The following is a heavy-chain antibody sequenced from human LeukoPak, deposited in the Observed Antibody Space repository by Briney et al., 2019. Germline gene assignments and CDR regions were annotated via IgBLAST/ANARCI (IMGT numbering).Heavy chain of an antibody. D-gene: IGHD3-16*01. CDR1: GYSFTSYW. CDR3: ARVVGYDYVWGSYLDYFDY. Sequence: GESLKISCKGSGYSFTSYWIGWVRQAPGKGLEWVSVIYSGGSTYYADSVKGRFTISRDNSKNTLYLQMNSLRAEDTAVYYCARVVGYDYVWGSYLDYFDYWGQGTLVTVSS. CDR2: IYSGGST. J-gene: IGHJ4*02. V-gene: IGHV3-66*01.